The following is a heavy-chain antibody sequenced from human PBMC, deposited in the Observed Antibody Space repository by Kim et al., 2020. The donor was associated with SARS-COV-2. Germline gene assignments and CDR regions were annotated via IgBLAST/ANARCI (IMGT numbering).Heavy chain of an antibody. D-gene: IGHD3-22*01. V-gene: IGHV4-59*08. J-gene: IGHJ6*03. CDR3: ARYYYDSSGDYYYYYMDV. Sequence: SETLSLTCTVSGGSISSYYWSWIRQPPGKGLEWIGYIYYSGSTNYNPSLKSRVTISVDTSRNQFSLKLRSVTAADTAVYYCARYYYDSSGDYYYYYMDVWGKGTTVTVSS. CDR1: GGSISSYY. CDR2: IYYSGST.